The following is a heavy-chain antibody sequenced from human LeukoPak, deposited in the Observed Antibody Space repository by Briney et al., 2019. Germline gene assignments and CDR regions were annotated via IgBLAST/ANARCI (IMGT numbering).Heavy chain of an antibody. Sequence: SQTLSLTCTVSGGSISSGSYYWSWIRQPAGKGLEWIGRIYTSGSTNYNPSLKSRVTISVDTSKIQFSLKLSSVTAADTAVYYCARDQGAVGGCAFDIWGQGTMVTVSS. J-gene: IGHJ3*02. CDR2: IYTSGST. V-gene: IGHV4-61*02. CDR3: ARDQGAVGGCAFDI. CDR1: GGSISSGSYY. D-gene: IGHD3-3*01.